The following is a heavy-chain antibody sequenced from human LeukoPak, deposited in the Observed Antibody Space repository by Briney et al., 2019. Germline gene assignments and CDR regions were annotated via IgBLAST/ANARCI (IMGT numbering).Heavy chain of an antibody. CDR2: INHSGST. J-gene: IGHJ6*03. CDR3: ARGLRIAARHYYYYMDV. Sequence: SETLSLTCAVYGGSFRGYYWSWIRQPPGKGLEWIGEINHSGSTNYNPSLKSRVTISVDTSKNQFSLKLSSVTAADTAVYYCARGLRIAARHYYYYMDVWGKGTTVTVSS. CDR1: GGSFRGYY. D-gene: IGHD6-6*01. V-gene: IGHV4-34*01.